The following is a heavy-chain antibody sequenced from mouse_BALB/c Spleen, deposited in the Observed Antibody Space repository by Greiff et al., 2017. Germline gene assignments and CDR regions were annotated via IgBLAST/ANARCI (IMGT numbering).Heavy chain of an antibody. Sequence: QVQLQQSGAELMKPGASVKISCKATGYTFSSYWIEWVKQRPGHGLEWIGEILPGSGSTNYNEKFKGKATFTADTSSNTAYMQLSSLTSEDSAVYYCARRTPAYYGPYYAMDYWGQGTSVTVSS. CDR1: GYTFSSYW. V-gene: IGHV1-9*01. CDR3: ARRTPAYYGPYYAMDY. D-gene: IGHD2-10*01. J-gene: IGHJ4*01. CDR2: ILPGSGST.